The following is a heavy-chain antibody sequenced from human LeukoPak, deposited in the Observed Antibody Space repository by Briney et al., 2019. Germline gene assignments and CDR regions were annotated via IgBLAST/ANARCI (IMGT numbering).Heavy chain of an antibody. CDR2: INHSGST. CDR3: AREGITGTTSDWFDP. D-gene: IGHD1-7*01. Sequence: ETLSLTCAVYGGSFSGYYWSWIRQPPGKGLEWIGEINHSGSTNYNPSLKSRVTISVDTSKNQFSLKLSSVTAGDTAVYYCAREGITGTTSDWFDPWGQGTLVTVSS. J-gene: IGHJ5*02. CDR1: GGSFSGYY. V-gene: IGHV4-34*01.